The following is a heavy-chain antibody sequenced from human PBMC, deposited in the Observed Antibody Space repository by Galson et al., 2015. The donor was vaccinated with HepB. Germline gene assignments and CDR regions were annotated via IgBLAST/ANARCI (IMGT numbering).Heavy chain of an antibody. CDR1: AFAFRPYT. D-gene: IGHD3-22*01. J-gene: IGHJ4*02. CDR2: ISSDSSDI. CDR3: ARGADYYDNSGYPHSYYYFDF. Sequence: LRLSCAVSAFAFRPYTVNWVRQAPGRRPEWVSSISSDSSDIYYAASVMGRFTISRDNARNSLYLQMDSLRAEDTAVYYCARGADYYDNSGYPHSYYYFDFWGQGTLVTVSS. V-gene: IGHV3-21*01.